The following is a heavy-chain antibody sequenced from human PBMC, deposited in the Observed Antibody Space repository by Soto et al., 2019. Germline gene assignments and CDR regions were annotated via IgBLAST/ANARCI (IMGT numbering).Heavy chain of an antibody. CDR3: ALRSMAVVPEY. D-gene: IGHD3-22*01. CDR2: LYYGRSA. CDR1: GDSISSYY. Sequence: QVQLQESGPGLVKPSETLSLTCAVSGDSISSYYCMWSLQPPGKGLESIGYLYYGRSANYNPSLKSRVTLSVDTSTNQCSVTLSSMTAADTAVYYCALRSMAVVPEYWGQGTLVTVSS. V-gene: IGHV4-59*01. J-gene: IGHJ4*02.